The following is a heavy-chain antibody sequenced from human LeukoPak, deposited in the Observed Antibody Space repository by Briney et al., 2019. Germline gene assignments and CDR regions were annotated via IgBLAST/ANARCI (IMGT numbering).Heavy chain of an antibody. CDR1: GGSISSSSYY. J-gene: IGHJ4*02. CDR3: ARLRFSRASYDILTGYHKAFDY. D-gene: IGHD3-9*01. Sequence: SETLSLTCTVSGGSISSSSYYWGWIRQPPGKGLGWIGSIYYSGSTYYNPSLKSRVTISVGTSKNQFSLKLSSVTAADTAVYYCARLRFSRASYDILTGYHKAFDYWGQGTLVTVSS. CDR2: IYYSGST. V-gene: IGHV4-39*01.